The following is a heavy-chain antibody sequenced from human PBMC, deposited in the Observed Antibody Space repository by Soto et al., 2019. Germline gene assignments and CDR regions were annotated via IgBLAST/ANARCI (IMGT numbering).Heavy chain of an antibody. Sequence: GGSLRLSCAASGFTFSSYTMAWVRQAPGKGLEWVSALSGSGGSPSYADSVQGRFTISRDNPRNTFFLQMNSLRAEDTAVYYCANSRERGYWSGGSCAPGMTTFVYWDQGTLVTVSS. CDR1: GFTFSSYT. J-gene: IGHJ4*02. D-gene: IGHD2-15*01. CDR3: ANSRERGYWSGGSCAPGMTTFVY. V-gene: IGHV3-23*01. CDR2: LSGSGGSP.